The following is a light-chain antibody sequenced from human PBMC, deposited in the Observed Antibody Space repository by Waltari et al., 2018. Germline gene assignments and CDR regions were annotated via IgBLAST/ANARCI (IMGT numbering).Light chain of an antibody. J-gene: IGKJ5*01. CDR2: AAS. V-gene: IGKV1-NL1*01. Sequence: DIQMTQSPSSLSASVGDRVTITCRASQGISNSLAWYQQKPGKAPKLLLYAASRLESGVPSRVSGSGSGTDYTLTISSLQPEDFATYYCQQYYSTPPVITFGQGTRLEIK. CDR1: QGISNS. CDR3: QQYYSTPPVIT.